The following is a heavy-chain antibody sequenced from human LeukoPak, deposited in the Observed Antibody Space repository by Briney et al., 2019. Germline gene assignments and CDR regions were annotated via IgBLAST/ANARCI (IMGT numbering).Heavy chain of an antibody. D-gene: IGHD4-17*01. CDR2: INHSGNT. CDR1: GGSFSGYY. V-gene: IGHV4-34*01. J-gene: IGHJ3*01. Sequence: PSETLSLTCAVYGGSFSGYYWSRLRQPPGKGLEWIGEINHSGNTKYNPPLQSRVTISVDTSNNQFSLKLSSVTAADTAVYYCARDIDTVTSLWGQGTMVTVSS. CDR3: ARDIDTVTSL.